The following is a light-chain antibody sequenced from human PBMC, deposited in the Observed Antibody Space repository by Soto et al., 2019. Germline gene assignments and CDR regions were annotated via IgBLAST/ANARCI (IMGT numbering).Light chain of an antibody. J-gene: IGLJ2*01. CDR1: SSDVGGYNY. V-gene: IGLV2-14*01. CDR3: SSYTSSSTLKV. Sequence: QSVLTQPASVSGSPGQSITISCTGTSSDVGGYNYVSWYQQHPGKAPKLMIYDVRNRPSGVSNRFSGSKSGNTASLTISGLQAEDEADYYCSSYTSSSTLKVFGGGTKVTVL. CDR2: DVR.